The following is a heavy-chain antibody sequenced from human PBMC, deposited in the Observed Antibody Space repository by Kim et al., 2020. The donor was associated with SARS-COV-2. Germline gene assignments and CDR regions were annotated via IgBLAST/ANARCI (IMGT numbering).Heavy chain of an antibody. CDR3: PRHLGYDSDDY. CDR2: IDPSDSYT. CDR1: GYSFTSYR. V-gene: IGHV5-10-1*01. J-gene: IGHJ4*02. Sequence: GESLKISCKGSGYSFTSYRLRLVRQMPGKGLEWMGRIDPSDSYTNYSPYFQGHVAISADKSISTAYLQWSSLKASDTARYYCPRHLGYDSDDYWGQGTLVTVPS. D-gene: IGHD3-22*01.